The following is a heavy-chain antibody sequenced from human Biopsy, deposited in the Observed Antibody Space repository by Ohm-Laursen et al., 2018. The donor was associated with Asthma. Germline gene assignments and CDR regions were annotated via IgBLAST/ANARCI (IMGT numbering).Heavy chain of an antibody. J-gene: IGHJ6*02. CDR2: ISSSGSTI. D-gene: IGHD3-10*01. CDR1: GFTFGDYW. V-gene: IGHV3-11*01. Sequence: SLRLSCAASGFTFGDYWMSWVRQVPGKGLEWVSYISSSGSTIYYADSVKGRFTISRDNAKNSLYLQMNSLRAEDTAVYYCARDREVYGSGIGALYYYYYYGMDVWGQGTVVSVSS. CDR3: ARDREVYGSGIGALYYYYYYGMDV.